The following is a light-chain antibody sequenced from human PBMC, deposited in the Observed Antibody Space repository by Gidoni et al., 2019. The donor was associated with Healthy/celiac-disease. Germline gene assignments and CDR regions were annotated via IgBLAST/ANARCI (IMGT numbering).Light chain of an antibody. Sequence: VLTQSPGTLSLSPGESATLSSRASQSVSSSYLAWYQQKPGQAPRLLIYGASSRATGIPDRFSGSGSGTDFTLTIRRLEPEDFAVYYCQQYGSSPLTFXGXTKVEIK. CDR2: GAS. CDR1: QSVSSSY. V-gene: IGKV3-20*01. J-gene: IGKJ4*01. CDR3: QQYGSSPLT.